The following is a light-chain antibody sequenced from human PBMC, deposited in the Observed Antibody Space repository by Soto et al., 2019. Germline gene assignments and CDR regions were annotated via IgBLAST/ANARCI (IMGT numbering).Light chain of an antibody. CDR2: EVS. CDR3: SSYTNRSTYV. V-gene: IGLV2-18*02. J-gene: IGLJ1*01. Sequence: QSALTQPPSVSGSPGQSVTISCTGTSSDVGSYNRVSWYQQPPGTAPKLMIYEVSDRPSGVPDRFSGSKSGNTASLTISGLQAEDEADYYCSSYTNRSTYVFGTGTKLTVL. CDR1: SSDVGSYNR.